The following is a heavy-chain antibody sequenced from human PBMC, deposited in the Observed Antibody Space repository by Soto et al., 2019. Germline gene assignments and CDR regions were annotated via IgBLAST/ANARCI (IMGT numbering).Heavy chain of an antibody. J-gene: IGHJ1*01. Sequence: PGGSLRLSCAGSGFTFGDSYMSWIRQAPGKGLEWLSYISPGSRYPAYADSVKGRFTISRDNAKRSLYLQMNSLRAEDTAFYYCVKDESINWYSGHFRHWGQGTLVTVSS. CDR2: ISPGSRYP. CDR3: VKDESINWYSGHFRH. V-gene: IGHV3-11*05. CDR1: GFTFGDSY. D-gene: IGHD6-13*01.